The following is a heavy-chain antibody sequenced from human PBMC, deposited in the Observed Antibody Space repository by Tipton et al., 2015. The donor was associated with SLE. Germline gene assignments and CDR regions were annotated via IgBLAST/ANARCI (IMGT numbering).Heavy chain of an antibody. J-gene: IGHJ4*02. CDR3: ATIGGDY. CDR2: IYYSGST. Sequence: TLSLTCTVSGGSISSSCYYWGWIRQPPGKGLEWIGSIYYSGSTYYNPSLKSRVTISVDTSKNQFSLKLSSVTAADTAVYYCATIGGDYWGQGRLVTVSS. CDR1: GGSISSSCYY. V-gene: IGHV4-39*01.